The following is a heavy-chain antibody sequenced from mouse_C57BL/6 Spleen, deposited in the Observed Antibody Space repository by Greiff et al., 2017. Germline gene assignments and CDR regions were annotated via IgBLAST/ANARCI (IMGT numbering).Heavy chain of an antibody. CDR1: GYTFTSYW. J-gene: IGHJ3*01. CDR2: INPSNGGT. CDR3: ARGGYGGAWFAY. V-gene: IGHV1-53*01. Sequence: QVQLKQPGTELVKPGASVKLSCKASGYTFTSYWMHWVKQRPGQGLEWIGNINPSNGGTNYNEKFKSKATLTVDKSSSTAYMQLSSLTSEDSAVYYCARGGYGGAWFAYWGQGTLVTVSA. D-gene: IGHD2-2*01.